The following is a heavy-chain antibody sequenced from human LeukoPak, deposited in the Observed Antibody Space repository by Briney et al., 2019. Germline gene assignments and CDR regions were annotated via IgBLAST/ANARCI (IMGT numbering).Heavy chain of an antibody. Sequence: PSEPLSLTCTVSDGSLSSYHWSWLRQPAGKGLEWIGRIYTSGSTSYNPSLKSRVTISLDTSKNQFSLKLSSVTAADTAVYYCARGYSSGHYFDYWGQGTLVTVSS. CDR3: ARGYSSGHYFDY. CDR2: IYTSGST. J-gene: IGHJ4*02. CDR1: DGSLSSYH. D-gene: IGHD6-19*01. V-gene: IGHV4-4*07.